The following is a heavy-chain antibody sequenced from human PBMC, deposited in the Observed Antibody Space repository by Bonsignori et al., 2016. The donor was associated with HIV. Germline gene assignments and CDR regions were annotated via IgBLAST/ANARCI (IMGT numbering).Heavy chain of an antibody. CDR2: IYNSGNT. J-gene: IGHJ5*01. Sequence: QVQLLESGPGLVKPSETLPLSCIVSNDSIKNYDWAWIRQPPGKRQEWIGNIYNSGNTDYNPSLKSRVTIFFDTSKNQVSLKLSSVTAADTAVYYCARVLVTAIANWFGPWGRNPGHRLL. CDR1: NDSIKNYD. V-gene: IGHV4-59*12. D-gene: IGHD2-21*02. CDR3: ARVLVTAIANWFGP.